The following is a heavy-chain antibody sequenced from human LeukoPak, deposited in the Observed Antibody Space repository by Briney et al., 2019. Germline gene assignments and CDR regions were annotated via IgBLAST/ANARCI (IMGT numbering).Heavy chain of an antibody. D-gene: IGHD3-22*01. CDR2: IYTSGST. CDR1: GGSISSYY. V-gene: IGHV4-4*07. Sequence: SETLSLTCTVSGGSISSYYWSWIRQPAGKGLEWIGRIYTSGSTNYNPSLKSRVTMSVDTSKNQFSLKLSSVTAADTAVYYCAITAPYYYDSSGYYKDHAFDIWGQGTMVTASS. J-gene: IGHJ3*02. CDR3: AITAPYYYDSSGYYKDHAFDI.